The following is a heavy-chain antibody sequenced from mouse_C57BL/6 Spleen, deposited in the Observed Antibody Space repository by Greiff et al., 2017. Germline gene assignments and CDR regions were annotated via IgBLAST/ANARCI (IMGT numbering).Heavy chain of an antibody. Sequence: VQLQQSGAELVRPGASVTLSCKASGYTFTDYEMHWVKQTPVHGLEWIGAIDPETGGPAYNQKFKGKAILTADKYSSTAYMELRSLTSEDSAVYYCTKEGTVVAPSVYFDVWGTGTTVTVSS. V-gene: IGHV1-15*01. J-gene: IGHJ1*03. CDR1: GYTFTDYE. D-gene: IGHD1-1*01. CDR2: IDPETGGP. CDR3: TKEGTVVAPSVYFDV.